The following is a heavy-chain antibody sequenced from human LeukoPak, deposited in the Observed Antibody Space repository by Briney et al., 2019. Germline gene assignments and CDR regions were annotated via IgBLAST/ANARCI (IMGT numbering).Heavy chain of an antibody. J-gene: IGHJ5*02. Sequence: GASEKVSYKACGYTFNGYYMHWGRQAPGQGLEWMGRINPNSGGANYPQKFQGGVTMTRGTSISAAYMQLSRLRSDDTAVYYCARDYAFWSGNDWFDPWGQGTLVTVSS. CDR2: INPNSGGA. CDR3: ARDYAFWSGNDWFDP. D-gene: IGHD3-3*01. V-gene: IGHV1-2*06. CDR1: GYTFNGYY.